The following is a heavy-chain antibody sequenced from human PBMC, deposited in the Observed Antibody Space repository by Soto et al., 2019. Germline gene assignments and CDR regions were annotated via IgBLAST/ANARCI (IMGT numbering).Heavy chain of an antibody. J-gene: IGHJ4*02. V-gene: IGHV3-72*01. Sequence: EVQLVESGGGLVQPGGSLRLSCAASGFTFSDHYMDWVRQAPGKGLEWVGRSRNKANGDSKEYAASVKGRFTISRDDSRNSLHLQMNSLKTEDTAVYYCTRASGYTYAFRYFDCWGRGTLVTVSS. CDR3: TRASGYTYAFRYFDC. D-gene: IGHD5-18*01. CDR1: GFTFSDHY. CDR2: SRNKANGDSK.